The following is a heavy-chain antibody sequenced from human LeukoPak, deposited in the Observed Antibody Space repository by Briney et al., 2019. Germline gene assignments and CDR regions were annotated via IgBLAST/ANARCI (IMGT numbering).Heavy chain of an antibody. CDR3: ARQVVVPTKLLDY. J-gene: IGHJ4*02. CDR2: IYYSGTT. D-gene: IGHD2-2*01. Sequence: MSSETLSLTCTVSGGSISSSSYYWGWIRQPPGKGLEWIGSIYYSGTTYYTPSLKSRVTISVDTSKNQFSLKLSSVTAADTAVYYCARQVVVPTKLLDYWGQGTLVTVSS. CDR1: GGSISSSSYY. V-gene: IGHV4-39*01.